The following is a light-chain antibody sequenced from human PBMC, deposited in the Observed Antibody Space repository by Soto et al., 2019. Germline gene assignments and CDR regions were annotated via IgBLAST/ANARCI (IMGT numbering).Light chain of an antibody. CDR3: QQYNNWPGT. V-gene: IGKV3-15*01. Sequence: ERVMTQSPATLSVSPGESATLSCRASQSVSSDLAWYQQKPGQAPRLLIYYTSTRATGFPARFSGGGSGTDFTLTIGSLQSEDCALYYCQQYNNWPGTFGQGTKVDIK. CDR2: YTS. J-gene: IGKJ1*01. CDR1: QSVSSD.